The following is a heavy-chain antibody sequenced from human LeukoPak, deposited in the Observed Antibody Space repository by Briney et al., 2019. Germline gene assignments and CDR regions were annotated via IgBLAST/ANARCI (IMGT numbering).Heavy chain of an antibody. CDR3: TRSSFDYDGSGYFARMDV. CDR2: ISDGGDIT. Sequence: PGGSLRLSCAASGFTFTSYAMSWVRQAPAKGLEWVSGISDGGDITSYADSVKGRVTISRDDSKNTEYLQMNSLKTEDTAVYYCTRSSFDYDGSGYFARMDVWGQGTTVTVSS. D-gene: IGHD3-22*01. CDR1: GFTFTSYA. V-gene: IGHV3-23*01. J-gene: IGHJ6*02.